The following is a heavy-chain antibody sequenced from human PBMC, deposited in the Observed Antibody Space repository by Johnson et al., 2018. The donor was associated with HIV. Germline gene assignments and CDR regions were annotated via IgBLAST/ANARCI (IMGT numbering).Heavy chain of an antibody. CDR2: LPYDGSNT. D-gene: IGHD2-8*01. Sequence: QVQLVESGGGVVQPGKSLRLSRAATGFTFSSSAMHWVRQAPGQGLQWVALLPYDGSNTYYADTVRGRVTRPRDNSKNTLYLQMNSLRDADTAVYYCARDNRVLMVGGAFDIWGQVTMVAVST. CDR1: GFTFSSSA. J-gene: IGHJ3*02. V-gene: IGHV3-30-3*01. CDR3: ARDNRVLMVGGAFDI.